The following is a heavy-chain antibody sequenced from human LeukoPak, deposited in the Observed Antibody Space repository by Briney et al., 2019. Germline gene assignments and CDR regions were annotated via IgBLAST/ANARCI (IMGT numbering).Heavy chain of an antibody. V-gene: IGHV3-23*01. CDR1: GSTFSSYA. D-gene: IGHD3-10*01. CDR2: ISGSGGNT. CDR3: AKDAVDASGRTNAFDI. Sequence: GGSLRLSCAASGSTFSSYAMNWVRQAPGKGLEWVSAISGSGGNTYYPDSVKGRFTISRDNSKNALYLQMNSLRAEDTALYYCAKDAVDASGRTNAFDIWGQGTMVTVSS. J-gene: IGHJ3*02.